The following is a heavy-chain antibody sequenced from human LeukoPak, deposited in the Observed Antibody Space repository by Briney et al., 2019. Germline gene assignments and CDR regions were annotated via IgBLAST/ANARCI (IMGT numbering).Heavy chain of an antibody. D-gene: IGHD3-10*01. CDR3: ARKITMVRGPLIKGYFDL. CDR1: GFTFMNYV. J-gene: IGHJ2*01. CDR2: IRLGGGLT. Sequence: GGSLRLSCSGSGFTFMNYVMAWVRQAPGKGLEWVSSIRLGGGLTHSADPVKGRFIISRDMNTLFLQMNNLRPEDTAMYYCARKITMVRGPLIKGYFDLWGRGTLVSVSS. V-gene: IGHV3-23*01.